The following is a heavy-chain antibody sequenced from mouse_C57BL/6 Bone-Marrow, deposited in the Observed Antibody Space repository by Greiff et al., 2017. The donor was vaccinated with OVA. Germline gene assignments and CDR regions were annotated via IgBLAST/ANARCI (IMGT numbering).Heavy chain of an antibody. D-gene: IGHD3-1*01. CDR2: IYPGDGDT. V-gene: IGHV1-80*01. J-gene: IGHJ2*01. CDR1: GYAFSSYW. CDR3: ARREPASLFDY. Sequence: VQRVESGAELVKPGASVKISCKASGYAFSSYWMNWVKQRPGKGLEWIGQIYPGDGDTNYNGKFKGKATLTADKSSSTAYMQLSSLTSEDSAVYFCARREPASLFDYWGQGTTLTVSS.